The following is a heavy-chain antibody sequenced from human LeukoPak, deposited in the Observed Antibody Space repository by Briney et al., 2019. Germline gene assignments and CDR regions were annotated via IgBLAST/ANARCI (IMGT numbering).Heavy chain of an antibody. J-gene: IGHJ3*02. CDR2: ISSSSSYI. Sequence: KPGGSLRLSCAASGFTFSSYSMNWVRQAPGKGLEWVSSISSSSSYIYYAGSVKGRFTISRDNAKNSLYLQMNSLRAEDTAVYYCARVVAVAGRAFDIWGQGTMVTVSS. V-gene: IGHV3-21*01. CDR1: GFTFSSYS. CDR3: ARVVAVAGRAFDI. D-gene: IGHD6-19*01.